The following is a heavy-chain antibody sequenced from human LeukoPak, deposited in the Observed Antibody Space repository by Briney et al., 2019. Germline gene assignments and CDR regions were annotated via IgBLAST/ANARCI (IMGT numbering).Heavy chain of an antibody. J-gene: IGHJ4*02. Sequence: GGSLRLSCAASGFTFSSYAMSWVRQAPGKGLEWVSYIVGSSSNIYYADSVKGRFTISRDNAKNSLYLQMDSLRAEDTAVYYCATDSPETTAFDYWGQGTWSPSPQ. V-gene: IGHV3-48*04. D-gene: IGHD1-7*01. CDR3: ATDSPETTAFDY. CDR1: GFTFSSYA. CDR2: IVGSSSNI.